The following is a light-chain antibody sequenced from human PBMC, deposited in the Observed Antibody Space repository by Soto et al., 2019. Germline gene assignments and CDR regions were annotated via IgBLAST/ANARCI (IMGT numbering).Light chain of an antibody. CDR1: SSNIGAGYD. CDR3: CSYAGGYTYL. V-gene: IGLV1-40*01. Sequence: QSVLTQPPSVSGAPGQRVTISCTGSSSNIGAGYDVHWYQQLPGTAPKLLIYGNSNRPSGVPDRFSGSKSGTSASLAITGLQAEDEADYFCCSYAGGYTYLFGTGTKLTVL. J-gene: IGLJ1*01. CDR2: GNS.